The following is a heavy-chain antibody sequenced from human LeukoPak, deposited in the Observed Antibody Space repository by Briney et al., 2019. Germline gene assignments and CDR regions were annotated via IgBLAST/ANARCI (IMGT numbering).Heavy chain of an antibody. CDR1: GFTFSSYS. CDR2: ISSSSSYI. Sequence: KAGGSLRLSCAASGFTFSSYSMNWVRQAPGKGLEWVSSISSSSSYIYYADSVKGRFTISRDNAKNSLYLQVNSLRAEDAAVYYCARDGLSSSWYSILWGQGTLVTVSS. CDR3: ARDGLSSSWYSIL. J-gene: IGHJ4*02. V-gene: IGHV3-21*01. D-gene: IGHD6-13*01.